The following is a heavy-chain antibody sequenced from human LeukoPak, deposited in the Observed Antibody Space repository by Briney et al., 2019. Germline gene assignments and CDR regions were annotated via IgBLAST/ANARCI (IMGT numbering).Heavy chain of an antibody. D-gene: IGHD5-18*01. CDR3: ATDTAMVLVQHYFDY. CDR2: FDPEDGET. Sequence: PGRVSSTLAVSTLTQLSMHRVRQAPGPGREGMGGFDPEDGETIYAQKFQGRVTMPEDTSTDTAYMELSSLRSEDTAVYYCATDTAMVLVQHYFDYWGQGTLVTVSS. J-gene: IGHJ4*02. V-gene: IGHV1-24*01. CDR1: VSTLTQLS.